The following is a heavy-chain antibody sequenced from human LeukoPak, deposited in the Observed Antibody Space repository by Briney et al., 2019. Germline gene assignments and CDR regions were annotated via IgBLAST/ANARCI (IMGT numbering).Heavy chain of an antibody. J-gene: IGHJ4*02. Sequence: GGSLRLSCAASGLTLSRNWMNWVRQAPGKGLEWVANIKQDGSAKYYANPVKGRFTISRDDAKNSLYLEMNSLRAEDTAVYYCAGGGGWVFDFWGQGTLVTVSS. CDR3: AGGGGWVFDF. CDR1: GLTLSRNW. D-gene: IGHD6-19*01. V-gene: IGHV3-7*04. CDR2: IKQDGSAK.